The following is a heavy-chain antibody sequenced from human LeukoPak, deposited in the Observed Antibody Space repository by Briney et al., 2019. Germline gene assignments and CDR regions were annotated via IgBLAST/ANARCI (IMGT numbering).Heavy chain of an antibody. Sequence: PSETLSLTCTVSGGSINGYYWSWIRQPPGKGLEWIGYIYHSRSTNYNPSLKSRVTISVDTSKNQFSLKLSSVTAADTAVYYCARRPYAGELGWFDPWGQGTLVTVSS. D-gene: IGHD1-26*01. CDR1: GGSINGYY. CDR3: ARRPYAGELGWFDP. V-gene: IGHV4-59*08. CDR2: IYHSRST. J-gene: IGHJ5*02.